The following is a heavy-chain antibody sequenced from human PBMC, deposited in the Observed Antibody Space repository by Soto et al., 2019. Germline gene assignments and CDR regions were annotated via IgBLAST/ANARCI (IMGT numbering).Heavy chain of an antibody. Sequence: QVQLVESGGGVVQPGRSVRLSCAASGFTFSAYAMQWVRQAPGKGLEWVALISDDGGRHSYGDFVKGRFTVSRDNSKHTLYLEMYDLRAADTAVYYCAGEGQRAYYFDSWGQGALVTVSS. D-gene: IGHD3-16*01. V-gene: IGHV3-30-3*01. CDR1: GFTFSAYA. J-gene: IGHJ4*02. CDR3: AGEGQRAYYFDS. CDR2: ISDDGGRH.